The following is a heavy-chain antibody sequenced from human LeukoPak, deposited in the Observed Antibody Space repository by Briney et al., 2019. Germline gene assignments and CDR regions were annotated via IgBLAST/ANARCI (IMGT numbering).Heavy chain of an antibody. CDR3: ARDWKTNSFDY. Sequence: GGSLRLSCAASGFTFSTYAMHWVRQAPGKGLEWVAFIYYDGSNIYYADYVKGRFTISRDISKNTLYLQMDSLRAEDTAIYYCARDWKTNSFDYWGQGTLVTVSS. D-gene: IGHD1-1*01. V-gene: IGHV3-30*04. CDR2: IYYDGSNI. J-gene: IGHJ4*02. CDR1: GFTFSTYA.